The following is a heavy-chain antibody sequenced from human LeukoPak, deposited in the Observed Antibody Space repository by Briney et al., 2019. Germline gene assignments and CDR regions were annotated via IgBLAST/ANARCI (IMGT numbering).Heavy chain of an antibody. J-gene: IGHJ4*02. CDR2: ISAYNGNT. V-gene: IGHV1-18*01. Sequence: ASVKVSCKASGYTFTSYGISWVRQAPGQGLEWMGWISAYNGNTNYAQKLQGRVTMTTDTSTSTAYMVLRSLRSDDTAVYYCARGDTQTAISPEFDYWGQGTLVTVSS. D-gene: IGHD2-21*02. CDR1: GYTFTSYG. CDR3: ARGDTQTAISPEFDY.